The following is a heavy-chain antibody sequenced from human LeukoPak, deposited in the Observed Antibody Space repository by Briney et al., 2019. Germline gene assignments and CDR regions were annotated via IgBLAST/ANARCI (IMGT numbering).Heavy chain of an antibody. J-gene: IGHJ4*02. CDR1: GGSISSSPYY. D-gene: IGHD1-1*01. CDR3: ARPTTGPATQGYDS. V-gene: IGHV4-39*01. CDR2: IYYRGNT. Sequence: SETLSLTCTVSGGSISSSPYYWAWIRQPPGRGLEWIGSIYYRGNTYHNPSLKSRVTTSVDTSKNQFSLSVISVTAADTAVYFCARPTTGPATQGYDSWGQGILVTVAS.